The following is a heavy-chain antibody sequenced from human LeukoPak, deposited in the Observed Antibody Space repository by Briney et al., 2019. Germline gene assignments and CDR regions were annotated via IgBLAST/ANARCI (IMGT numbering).Heavy chain of an antibody. CDR2: IYHSGST. CDR1: GYSISSGYY. D-gene: IGHD1-26*01. Sequence: SETLSLTXTVSGYSISSGYYWGWIRQPPGKGLEWIGSIYHSGSTYYNPSLKSRVTISVDTSKNQFSLKLSSVTAADTAVYYCARYSGSYFFDYWGQGTLVTVSS. CDR3: ARYSGSYFFDY. V-gene: IGHV4-38-2*02. J-gene: IGHJ4*02.